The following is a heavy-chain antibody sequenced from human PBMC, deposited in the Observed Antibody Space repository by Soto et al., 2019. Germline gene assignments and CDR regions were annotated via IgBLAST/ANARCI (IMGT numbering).Heavy chain of an antibody. CDR1: GYTFTSYD. CDR2: MNPNSGNT. V-gene: IGHV1-8*01. CDR3: ARLAYSYGPNWFDP. D-gene: IGHD5-18*01. J-gene: IGHJ5*02. Sequence: QVQLVQSGAEVKKPGASVQVSCKASGYTFTSYDINWVRQATGQGLEWMGWMNPNSGNTGYAQKFQGRVTMTRNTSISTAYMELSSLRSEDTAVYYCARLAYSYGPNWFDPWGQGTLVTVSS.